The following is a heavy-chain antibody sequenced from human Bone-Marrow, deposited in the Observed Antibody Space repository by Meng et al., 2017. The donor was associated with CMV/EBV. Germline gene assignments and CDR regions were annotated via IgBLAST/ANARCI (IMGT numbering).Heavy chain of an antibody. D-gene: IGHD2-2*01. CDR2: IRSKAYGGTT. CDR1: GFTFGDYA. V-gene: IGHV3-49*04. J-gene: IGHJ4*02. Sequence: GESLKISCTASGFTFGDYAMSWVRQAPGKGLEWVGFIRSKAYGGTTEYAASVKGRFTISRDNARNTLYLQMNSLRGDDTAVYYCVRSGCSRTSCLDHWGQGTLVTVSS. CDR3: VRSGCSRTSCLDH.